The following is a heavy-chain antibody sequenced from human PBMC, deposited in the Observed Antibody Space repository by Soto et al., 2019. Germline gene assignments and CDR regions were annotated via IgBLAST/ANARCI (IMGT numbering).Heavy chain of an antibody. V-gene: IGHV4-4*02. Sequence: QVQLQESGPGLVKPSGTLSLTCAVSGGSISSSNWWSWVRQPPGKGLEWIGEIYHSGSTNYNPSLTSRVTISVDKSKHQFSLKLSSVTAADTAVYYCAREAFSGYVPHYFDYWGQGTLVTVSS. CDR3: AREAFSGYVPHYFDY. CDR2: IYHSGST. J-gene: IGHJ4*02. D-gene: IGHD5-12*01. CDR1: GGSISSSNW.